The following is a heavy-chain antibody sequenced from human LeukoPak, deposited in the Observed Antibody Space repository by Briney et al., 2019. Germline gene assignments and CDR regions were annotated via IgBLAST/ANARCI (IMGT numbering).Heavy chain of an antibody. CDR2: INHSGST. CDR1: GGSFSGYY. Sequence: PSETLSLTCAVYGGSFSGYYWSWIRQPPGKGLEWIGEINHSGSTNYNPSLKSRVTMSLDTSKNQFSLKLSSVTAADTAVYYCAREMWLKAFDIWGQGTMVTVSS. J-gene: IGHJ3*02. V-gene: IGHV4-34*01. D-gene: IGHD3-22*01. CDR3: AREMWLKAFDI.